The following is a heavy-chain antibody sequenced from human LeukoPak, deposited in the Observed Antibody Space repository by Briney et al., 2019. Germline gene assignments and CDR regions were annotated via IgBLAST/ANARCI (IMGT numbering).Heavy chain of an antibody. V-gene: IGHV3-48*01. CDR3: ARTYDFGRGPPGDAFDN. J-gene: IGHJ3*02. Sequence: GGSLRLSCAASGFTFTIFGLNWVRQAPGKGPEWVSYIDARSGVTYYADSVQGRFTLSRDNARESVFLQMDSLRVDDTAVYYCARTYDFGRGPPGDAFDNWGPGTWVIVSS. D-gene: IGHD3-3*01. CDR2: IDARSGVT. CDR1: GFTFTIFG.